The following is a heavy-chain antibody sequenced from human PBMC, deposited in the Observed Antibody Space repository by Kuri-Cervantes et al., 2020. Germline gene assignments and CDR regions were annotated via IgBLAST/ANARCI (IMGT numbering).Heavy chain of an antibody. CDR2: ISSSSSYI. J-gene: IGHJ6*02. CDR3: ASLLPLLLWFGRYYYGMTS. D-gene: IGHD3-10*01. CDR1: GFTFSSYS. Sequence: GESLKISCAASGFTFSSYSMNWVRQAPGKGLEWVSSISSSSSYIYYADSVKGRFTISRDNAKNSLYLQMNSLRDEDTAVYYCASLLPLLLWFGRYYYGMTSGAKGPRSPSP. V-gene: IGHV3-21*01.